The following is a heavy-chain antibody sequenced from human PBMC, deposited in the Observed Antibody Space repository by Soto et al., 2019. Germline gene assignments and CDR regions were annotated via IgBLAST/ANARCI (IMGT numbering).Heavy chain of an antibody. J-gene: IGHJ6*02. CDR1: GGSFSGYY. Sequence: SETLSLTCAVYGGSFSGYYWTWIRQPPGKGLEWIGEIDHSGSTNYNPSLRSRVTISLDTSKNQFSLNLSSVTAADTGVYYCARVRILLGEHYYYGMDVWGRGTSVTVSS. CDR2: IDHSGST. D-gene: IGHD3-16*01. CDR3: ARVRILLGEHYYYGMDV. V-gene: IGHV4-34*01.